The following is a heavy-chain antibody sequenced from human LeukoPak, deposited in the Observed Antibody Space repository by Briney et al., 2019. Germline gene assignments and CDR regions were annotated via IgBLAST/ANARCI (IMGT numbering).Heavy chain of an antibody. Sequence: GGSLRLSCAASGFTFSSYAMSWVRQAPGKGLEWVSTISGTGGSTYYADSVKGRFTISRDNSKNTLYLQMNSLRAEDTAVYYCAKRSYGFSYYFDYWGQGTLVTVSS. V-gene: IGHV3-23*01. CDR3: AKRSYGFSYYFDY. J-gene: IGHJ4*02. CDR1: GFTFSSYA. D-gene: IGHD5-18*01. CDR2: ISGTGGST.